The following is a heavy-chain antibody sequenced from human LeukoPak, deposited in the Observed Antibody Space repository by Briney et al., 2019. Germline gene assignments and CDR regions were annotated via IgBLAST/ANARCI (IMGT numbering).Heavy chain of an antibody. D-gene: IGHD4-17*01. CDR2: ISGSGGST. CDR3: AKDQGYGDLHPFDY. V-gene: IGHV3-23*01. Sequence: GGSLRLSSAASGFTFSSYAMSWVRQAPGKGLEWVSAISGSGGSTYYADSVKGRFTISRDNSKNTLYLQMNSLRAEDTAVYYCAKDQGYGDLHPFDYWGQGTLVTVSS. J-gene: IGHJ4*02. CDR1: GFTFSSYA.